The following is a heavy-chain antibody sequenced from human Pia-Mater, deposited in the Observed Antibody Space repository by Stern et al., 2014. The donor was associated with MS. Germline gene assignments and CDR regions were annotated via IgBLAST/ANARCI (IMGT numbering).Heavy chain of an antibody. D-gene: IGHD6-19*01. CDR3: ARGDYSSDWEYYYYGMDV. Sequence: EVHLVESGGGLVKPGGSLRLSCAASGFTFSSYSMNWVRQAPGKGLEWVSSISSSSYIYYADSVKGRFTISRDNAKNSLYLQMNSLRAEDTAVYYCARGDYSSDWEYYYYGMDVWGQGTTVTVSS. CDR2: ISSSSYI. V-gene: IGHV3-21*01. J-gene: IGHJ6*02. CDR1: GFTFSSYS.